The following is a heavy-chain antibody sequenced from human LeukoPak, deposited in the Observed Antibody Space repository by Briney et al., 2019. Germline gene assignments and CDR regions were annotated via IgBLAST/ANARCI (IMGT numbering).Heavy chain of an antibody. V-gene: IGHV1-2*02. J-gene: IGHJ4*01. D-gene: IGHD4-17*01. Sequence: GASVKVSCKASGYTFTGYYMHWVRQAPGQGFEWMGWINPNTGGTHYAQNFQGRVTMTRDTSISTAYMAFSRLKSDDTAVYFCARGDGDYVENDYWGHGTLVTVSS. CDR1: GYTFTGYY. CDR2: INPNTGGT. CDR3: ARGDGDYVENDY.